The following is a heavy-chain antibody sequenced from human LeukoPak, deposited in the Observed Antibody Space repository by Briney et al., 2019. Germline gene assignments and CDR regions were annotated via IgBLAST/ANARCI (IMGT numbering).Heavy chain of an antibody. J-gene: IGHJ4*02. CDR1: GGSFSGYH. CDR3: ARDRFGAEDY. Sequence: SETLSLTCAVYGGSFSGYHWSWIRQPPGKGLEWIGEINHSGTTNYNPSLKSRVTISVDTSRNQFSLKLSSVTAADTAVYYCARDRFGAEDYWGQGTLVTVSS. CDR2: INHSGTT. V-gene: IGHV4-34*01. D-gene: IGHD3-10*01.